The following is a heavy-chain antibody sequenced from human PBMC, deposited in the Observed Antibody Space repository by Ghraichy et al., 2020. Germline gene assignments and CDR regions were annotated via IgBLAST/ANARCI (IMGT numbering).Heavy chain of an antibody. V-gene: IGHV3-30*18. D-gene: IGHD6-19*01. J-gene: IGHJ4*02. Sequence: GGSLRLSCAASGFTFSSYGMHWVRQAPGKGLEWVAVISYDGSNKYYADSVKGRFTISRDNSKNTLYLQMNSLRAEDTAVYYCAKAKPPGIRAVAYFDYWGQGTLVTVSS. CDR3: AKAKPPGIRAVAYFDY. CDR2: ISYDGSNK. CDR1: GFTFSSYG.